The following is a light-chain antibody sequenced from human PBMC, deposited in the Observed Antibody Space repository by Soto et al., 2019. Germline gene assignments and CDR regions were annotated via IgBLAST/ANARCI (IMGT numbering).Light chain of an antibody. CDR1: QTINNN. CDR2: GAS. Sequence: MTQAPATLSVSAGERATLSCRASQTINNNMACYQLKDGQVPRLLIYGASTRATDIPARFSGSWSGTEFTLTISGLQSDDFAVYFCQQYNNWPPWTFGHGTKVDIK. J-gene: IGKJ1*01. V-gene: IGKV3-15*01. CDR3: QQYNNWPPWT.